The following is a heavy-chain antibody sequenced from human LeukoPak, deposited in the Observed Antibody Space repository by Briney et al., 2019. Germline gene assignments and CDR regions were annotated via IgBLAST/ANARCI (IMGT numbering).Heavy chain of an antibody. D-gene: IGHD3-16*01. V-gene: IGHV4-34*12. CDR2: MIHSGTT. Sequence: SETLSLTCAVYGGSFSGYYWSWIRQPPGKGLEWIGEMIHSGTTNYNPSLKSRVTISVDTSKNQFSLKLSSVTAADTAVYYCARAKSLGNFDYWGQGTLVTVSS. CDR1: GGSFSGYY. J-gene: IGHJ4*02. CDR3: ARAKSLGNFDY.